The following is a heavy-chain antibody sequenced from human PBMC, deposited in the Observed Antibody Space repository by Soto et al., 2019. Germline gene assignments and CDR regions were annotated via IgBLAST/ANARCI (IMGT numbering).Heavy chain of an antibody. V-gene: IGHV3-30*03. CDR3: ARDYISAVTFFFDY. CDR2: ISYDGHNN. Sequence: GGSLRLSCAASGFTFSSYGMHWVRQAPGKGLEWVAFISYDGHNNYYADSVKGRFTISRDNSKSTQFLHMSGLRADDTAVYYCARDYISAVTFFFDYWGRGALVTVSS. CDR1: GFTFSSYG. D-gene: IGHD4-17*01. J-gene: IGHJ4*02.